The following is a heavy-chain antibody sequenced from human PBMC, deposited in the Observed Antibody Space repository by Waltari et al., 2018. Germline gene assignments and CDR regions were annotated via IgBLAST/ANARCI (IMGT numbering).Heavy chain of an antibody. V-gene: IGHV4-34*01. J-gene: IGHJ5*02. CDR2: NNHGGST. CDR1: GASFSGYF. D-gene: IGHD3-10*01. Sequence: QVQLQQWGAGLLKPSETLSLTCAVYGASFSGYFWLWFRHPPGMGREWMGENNHGGSTNYNTSLKSRVTISVDTSKNQFSLKLSSVTAADTAVYYCARKITMVRGGYNWFDPWGQGTLVTVSS. CDR3: ARKITMVRGGYNWFDP.